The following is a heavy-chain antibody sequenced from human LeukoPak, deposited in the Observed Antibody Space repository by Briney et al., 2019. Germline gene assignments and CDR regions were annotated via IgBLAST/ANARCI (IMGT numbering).Heavy chain of an antibody. CDR2: ISSSSSTI. J-gene: IGHJ6*02. V-gene: IGHV3-48*02. CDR3: ARVEGLSYYYYYYGMDV. Sequence: GGPLSSSCAPSGFPSSSLSMTGARQAPGKGLDWVSSISSSSSTIYYADSVKGRFTISRDNAKNSLYLQMNSLRDEDTAVYYCARVEGLSYYYYYYGMDVWGQGTTVTVSS. CDR1: GFPSSSLS. D-gene: IGHD4/OR15-4a*01.